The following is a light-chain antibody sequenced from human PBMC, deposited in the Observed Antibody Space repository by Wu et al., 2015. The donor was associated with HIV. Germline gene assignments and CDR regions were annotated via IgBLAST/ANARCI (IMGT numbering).Light chain of an antibody. J-gene: IGKJ1*01. V-gene: IGKV1-27*01. CDR1: QGISNF. CDR2: AAS. CDR3: QQYGVTTWT. Sequence: DIQVTQSPSFLSASVGDRVTITCRASQGISNFLAWYQQKPGKPPKVLIYAASTLQSGVPSRFSGSGSGTDFTLTISRLEPEDFGLYYCQQYGVTTWTFGQGTKVEIK.